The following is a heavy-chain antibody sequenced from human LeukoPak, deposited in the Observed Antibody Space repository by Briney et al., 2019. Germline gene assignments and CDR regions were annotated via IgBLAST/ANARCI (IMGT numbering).Heavy chain of an antibody. CDR3: AGGVFWADCSSTSCYHFDY. V-gene: IGHV3-48*03. CDR2: ISSIGRNI. J-gene: IGHJ4*02. Sequence: GGSLCPSCAASGFTVSIYEINSVRQAPGKWMGWVSFISSIGRNIYYADSVKGRFTISRDNAKNSMYLQMNSLRADDTADYYCAGGVFWADCSSTSCYHFDYWGQGTLVTVSS. CDR1: GFTVSIYE. D-gene: IGHD2-2*01.